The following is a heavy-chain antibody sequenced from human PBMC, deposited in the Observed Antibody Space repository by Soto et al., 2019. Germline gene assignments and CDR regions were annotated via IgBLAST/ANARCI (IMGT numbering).Heavy chain of an antibody. CDR1: GFTFSSYE. D-gene: IGHD2-21*01. Sequence: PGGSLRLYCAASGFTFSSYEMNWVRQAPGKGLEWVSYIGDSGSSIYYAESVRGRFTVSRDNAENLLYLQMDSLRAEDTAVYYCAREELNCGGDCFVHWGQGTKVTVSS. CDR3: AREELNCGGDCFVH. V-gene: IGHV3-48*03. J-gene: IGHJ4*02. CDR2: IGDSGSSI.